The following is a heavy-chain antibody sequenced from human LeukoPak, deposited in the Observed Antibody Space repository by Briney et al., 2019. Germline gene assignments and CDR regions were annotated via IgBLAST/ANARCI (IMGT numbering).Heavy chain of an antibody. CDR3: ASVEMATKTFDY. Sequence: SETLSLTCTVSGGSISSYYWSWIRQPPGKGLEWIGYIYYSGSTNYNPSLKSRVTILVDTSKNQFSLKLSSVTAADTAVYYCASVEMATKTFDYWGQGTLVTVSS. J-gene: IGHJ4*02. D-gene: IGHD5-24*01. CDR2: IYYSGST. CDR1: GGSISSYY. V-gene: IGHV4-59*08.